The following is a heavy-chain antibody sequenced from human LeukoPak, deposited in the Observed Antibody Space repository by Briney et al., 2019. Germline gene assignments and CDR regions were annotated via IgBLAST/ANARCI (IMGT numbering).Heavy chain of an antibody. Sequence: ASETLSLTCTVSGGSISSYYWSWIRQPPGRGLECIGYIYYSGSTNYNPSLKSRGTISVDTSKNQFSLKLSSVTAADTAVYYCARSGVAGTADVFDIWGQGTMVTVSS. CDR3: ARSGVAGTADVFDI. V-gene: IGHV4-59*01. J-gene: IGHJ3*02. CDR1: GGSISSYY. D-gene: IGHD6-19*01. CDR2: IYYSGST.